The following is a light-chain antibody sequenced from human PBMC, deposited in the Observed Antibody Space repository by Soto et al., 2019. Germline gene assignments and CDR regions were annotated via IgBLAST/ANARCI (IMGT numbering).Light chain of an antibody. CDR1: ETIKVY. Sequence: DIQMTQSPSSLSASVGGRVTIRCRASETIKVYLNWYQHKPGKAPNLLIFGASNLRGGVPSRFTGSGSGTDFTLTIDRLQPEDFATYYCLQSYTTPWTFGLGTKVEIK. V-gene: IGKV1-39*01. J-gene: IGKJ1*01. CDR3: LQSYTTPWT. CDR2: GAS.